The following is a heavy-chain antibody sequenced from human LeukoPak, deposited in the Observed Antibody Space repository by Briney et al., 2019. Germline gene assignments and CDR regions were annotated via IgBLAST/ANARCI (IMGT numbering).Heavy chain of an antibody. D-gene: IGHD2-15*01. CDR3: AKDRRGDCSGGSCHYLHY. J-gene: IGHJ4*02. Sequence: GGSLRLSCAASGFIFSSCAMSWVRQAPGKGLEWVSAISGSGGSTYYADSVKGRFTISRDNSKNTLYLQMNSLRAEDTAVYYCAKDRRGDCSGGSCHYLHYWGQGTLVTVSS. V-gene: IGHV3-23*01. CDR2: ISGSGGST. CDR1: GFIFSSCA.